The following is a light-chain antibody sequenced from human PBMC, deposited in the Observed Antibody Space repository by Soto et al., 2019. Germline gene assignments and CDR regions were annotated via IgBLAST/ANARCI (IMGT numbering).Light chain of an antibody. CDR1: QVINNF. CDR2: ASS. Sequence: DIQMTQSPSSLSASVGDRVTITCRASQVINNFLAWFQQKPGKVPKLLIYASSTLQSGVPSRFSGSGSGTFFTLIISGLQPEDFATYYCQQSYNSPYTFGQGTKLEIK. CDR3: QQSYNSPYT. V-gene: IGKV1-27*01. J-gene: IGKJ2*01.